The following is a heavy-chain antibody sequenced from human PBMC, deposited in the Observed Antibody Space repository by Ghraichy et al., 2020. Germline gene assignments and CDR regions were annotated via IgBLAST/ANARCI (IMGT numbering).Heavy chain of an antibody. CDR1: GFTVSSNY. Sequence: GGSLRLSCAASGFTVSSNYMSWVRQAPGKGLEWVSVIYSGGSTYYADSVKGRFTISRDNSKNTLYLQMNSLRAEDTAMYYCARIRGYSYGYNDYWGQGTLVTVSS. CDR3: ARIRGYSYGYNDY. V-gene: IGHV3-53*01. J-gene: IGHJ4*02. CDR2: IYSGGST. D-gene: IGHD5-18*01.